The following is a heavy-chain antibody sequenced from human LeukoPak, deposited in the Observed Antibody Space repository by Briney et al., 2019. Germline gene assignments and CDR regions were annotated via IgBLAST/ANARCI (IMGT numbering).Heavy chain of an antibody. Sequence: GASVKVSCKASGGTFSSYAISWVRQAPGQGLEWLGRIIPILGIPYYAQKFQGRVTITADKSTSTAYMELSSLRSEDTAVYYCARASQDYYGSGSYYRGGDAFDIWGQGTMVTVSS. CDR2: IIPILGIP. CDR1: GGTFSSYA. CDR3: ARASQDYYGSGSYYRGGDAFDI. D-gene: IGHD3-10*01. J-gene: IGHJ3*02. V-gene: IGHV1-69*04.